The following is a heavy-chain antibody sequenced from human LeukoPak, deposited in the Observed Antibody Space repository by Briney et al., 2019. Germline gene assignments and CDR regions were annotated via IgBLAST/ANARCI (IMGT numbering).Heavy chain of an antibody. Sequence: GASVKVSCKASGYTFTGYYMHWVRQAPGQGLEWMGWINPNSGGTNYAQKFQGRVTMTRDTSISTAYTELSRLRSDDTAVYYCARGVGDYYYYGMDVWGQGTTVTVSS. CDR2: INPNSGGT. D-gene: IGHD3-10*01. J-gene: IGHJ6*02. CDR3: ARGVGDYYYYGMDV. CDR1: GYTFTGYY. V-gene: IGHV1-2*02.